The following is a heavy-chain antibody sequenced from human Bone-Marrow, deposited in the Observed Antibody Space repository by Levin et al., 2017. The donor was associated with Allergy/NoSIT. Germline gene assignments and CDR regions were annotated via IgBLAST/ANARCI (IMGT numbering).Heavy chain of an antibody. J-gene: IGHJ6*02. D-gene: IGHD2-2*01. V-gene: IGHV3-48*03. Sequence: GGSLRLSCAASGFTFSSYEMNWVRQAPGKGLEWVSYISSSGSTIYYADSVKGRFTISRDNAKNSLYLQMNSLRAEDTAVYYCAREGCSSTSCYYYGMDVWGQGTTVTVSS. CDR3: AREGCSSTSCYYYGMDV. CDR1: GFTFSSYE. CDR2: ISSSGSTI.